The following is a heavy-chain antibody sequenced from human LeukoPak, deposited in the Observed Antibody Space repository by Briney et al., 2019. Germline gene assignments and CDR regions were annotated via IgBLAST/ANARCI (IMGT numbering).Heavy chain of an antibody. Sequence: GGSLRLSCAASGFTFSNAWMSWVRQAPGKGLEWVGRIKSKTDGGTTDYAAPVKGSFTISRDDSKNTLYLQMNSLKTEDTAVYYCTTATLGYCSGGSCDGDYWGQGTLVTVSS. J-gene: IGHJ4*02. D-gene: IGHD2-15*01. CDR3: TTATLGYCSGGSCDGDY. V-gene: IGHV3-15*01. CDR1: GFTFSNAW. CDR2: IKSKTDGGTT.